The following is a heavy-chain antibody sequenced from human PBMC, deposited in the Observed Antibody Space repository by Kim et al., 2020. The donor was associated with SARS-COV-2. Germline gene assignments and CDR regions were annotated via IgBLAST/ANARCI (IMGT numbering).Heavy chain of an antibody. J-gene: IGHJ6*02. CDR2: IYSGGST. Sequence: GGSLRLSCAASGFTVSSNYMSWVRQAPGKGLEWVSVIYSGGSTYYADSVKGRFTISRDNSKNTLYLQMNSLRAEDTAVYYCARDSSSSGWYRDRLYGMDVWGQGTTVTVSS. CDR1: GFTVSSNY. CDR3: ARDSSSSGWYRDRLYGMDV. D-gene: IGHD6-19*01. V-gene: IGHV3-66*01.